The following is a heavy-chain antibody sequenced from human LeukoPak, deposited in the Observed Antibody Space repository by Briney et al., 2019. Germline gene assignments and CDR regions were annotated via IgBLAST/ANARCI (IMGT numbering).Heavy chain of an antibody. D-gene: IGHD3-10*01. CDR2: IRSKAYGGTT. J-gene: IGHJ6*02. V-gene: IGHV3-49*04. Sequence: PGGSLRLSCTASGFTFGDYAMSWVRQAPGKGLEWVGFIRSKAYGGTTEYAASVKGRFTISRDDSKSIAYLQMNSLKTKDTAVYYCTSGLRVSGWFGEFFASRESYGMDVWGQGTTVTVSS. CDR1: GFTFGDYA. CDR3: TSGLRVSGWFGEFFASRESYGMDV.